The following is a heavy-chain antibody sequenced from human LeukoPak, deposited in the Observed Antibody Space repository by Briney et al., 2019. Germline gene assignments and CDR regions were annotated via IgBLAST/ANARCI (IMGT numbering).Heavy chain of an antibody. CDR1: GYSFTSYW. V-gene: IGHV5-51*01. D-gene: IGHD3-10*01. CDR2: IYPGDSDT. Sequence: GESLKISCKGSGYSFTSYWIGWVRQMPGKGLEWMGIIYPGDSDTRYSPSFQGQVTISADKSISTADLQWSSLKASDTAMYYCARPGSPNDDYGSGSYFDYWGQGTLVTVSS. J-gene: IGHJ4*02. CDR3: ARPGSPNDDYGSGSYFDY.